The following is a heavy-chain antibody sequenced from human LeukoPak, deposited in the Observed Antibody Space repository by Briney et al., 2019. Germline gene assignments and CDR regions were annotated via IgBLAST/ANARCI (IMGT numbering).Heavy chain of an antibody. D-gene: IGHD6-19*01. Sequence: GTSVKVSCKASGYTLTSYAMHWVRQAPGQRLEWMGWINAGNGNTKYSQKFQGRVTITRDTSASTAYMELSSLRSEDTAVYYCARNGLRAVANYYGMDVWGQGTTVTVSS. CDR1: GYTLTSYA. CDR2: INAGNGNT. V-gene: IGHV1-3*01. CDR3: ARNGLRAVANYYGMDV. J-gene: IGHJ6*02.